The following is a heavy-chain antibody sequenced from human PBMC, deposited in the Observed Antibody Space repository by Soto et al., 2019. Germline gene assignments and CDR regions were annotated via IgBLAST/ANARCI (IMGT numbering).Heavy chain of an antibody. D-gene: IGHD3-16*01. CDR3: ARQRQSYPNSQGEWFAP. J-gene: IGHJ5*02. Sequence: SETLSLTCTVAGGSISSGGHYWSWIRQHPGKGLEWIGYIHYTGRTDYKPSLKSRVTISIDTSKNQFSLNLKSVTAADTAVYSCARQRQSYPNSQGEWFAPWGQGTLVTVSS. CDR2: IHYTGRT. V-gene: IGHV4-31*03. CDR1: GGSISSGGHY.